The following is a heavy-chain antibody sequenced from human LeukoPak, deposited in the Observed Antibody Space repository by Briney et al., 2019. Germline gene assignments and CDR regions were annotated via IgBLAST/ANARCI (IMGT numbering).Heavy chain of an antibody. J-gene: IGHJ4*02. V-gene: IGHV1-69*06. Sequence: SVKVSCKTSGDTFSINAINWVRQAPGQGLEWLGGITPVLGTSNYAQRFQGRVTITADKSTGTAYMELSSLRSEGRDGCFCARWAPYCCSTSCPFYFDYWGQGTLVTVSS. D-gene: IGHD2-2*01. CDR1: GDTFSINA. CDR2: ITPVLGTS. CDR3: ARWAPYCCSTSCPFYFDY.